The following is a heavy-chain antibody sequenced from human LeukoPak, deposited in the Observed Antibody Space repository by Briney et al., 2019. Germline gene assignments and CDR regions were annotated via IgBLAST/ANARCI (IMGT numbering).Heavy chain of an antibody. Sequence: GRSLRLSCSVSGLIVSSNHMNSVRQAPGKGLEWRTVIFSSGYSGGGPCYVDSVKGRSTTSSDSSKNTVFLQMNSLRAEDTAVYCCARGVYGDGYNSFDYWGLGILVTVSS. D-gene: IGHD5-24*01. CDR1: GLIVSSNH. CDR3: ARGVYGDGYNSFDY. V-gene: IGHV3-66*01. J-gene: IGHJ4*02. CDR2: IFSSGYSGGGP.